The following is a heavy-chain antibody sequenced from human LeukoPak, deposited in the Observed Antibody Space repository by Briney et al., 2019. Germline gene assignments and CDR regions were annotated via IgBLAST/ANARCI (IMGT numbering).Heavy chain of an antibody. J-gene: IGHJ4*02. CDR3: AKVTGTTTRLDY. V-gene: IGHV3-23*01. CDR2: ISGSGGST. CDR1: GFTFSSYG. Sequence: PGGSLRLSCAASGFTFSSYGMSWVRQAPGKGLEWVSAISGSGGSTYYADSVKGRFTISRDNSKNTLYLQMNSLRADDTAVYYCAKVTGTTTRLDYWGQGTLVTVSS. D-gene: IGHD1-20*01.